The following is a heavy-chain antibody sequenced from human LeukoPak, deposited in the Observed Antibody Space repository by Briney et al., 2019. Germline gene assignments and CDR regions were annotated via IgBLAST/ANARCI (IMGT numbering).Heavy chain of an antibody. D-gene: IGHD3-9*01. CDR1: GFTFSSYA. V-gene: IGHV3-48*04. Sequence: PGGSLRLSCAASGFTFSSYAMSWVRQAPGKGLEWVSYISSSGSTIYYADSVKGRFTISRDNAKNSLYLQMNSLRAEDTAVYYCARDKKWDILTGYYDYWGQGTLVTVSS. J-gene: IGHJ4*02. CDR3: ARDKKWDILTGYYDY. CDR2: ISSSGSTI.